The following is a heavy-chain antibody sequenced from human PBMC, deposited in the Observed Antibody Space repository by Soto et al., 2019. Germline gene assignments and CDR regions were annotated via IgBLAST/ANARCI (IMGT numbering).Heavy chain of an antibody. CDR3: ARDPWAADY. D-gene: IGHD3-16*01. V-gene: IGHV3-66*01. J-gene: IGHJ4*02. Sequence: AGGSLRLSCAASGFTVSTKYMPWVRQAPGKGLEWVSVIYSGGSTFYADSVRGRFTISRDNSKNTVNLQMNSLRAEDTAVYYCARDPWAADYWGQGTLVTVSS. CDR2: IYSGGST. CDR1: GFTVSTKY.